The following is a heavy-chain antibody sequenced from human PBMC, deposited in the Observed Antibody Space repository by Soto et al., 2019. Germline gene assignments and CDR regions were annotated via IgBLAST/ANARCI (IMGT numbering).Heavy chain of an antibody. J-gene: IGHJ6*02. CDR2: IIPIFGTA. Sequence: SVKVSCKASGGTFSSYAISWVRQAPGQGLEWMGGIIPIFGTANYAQKFQGRVTITADASTSTAYMELSSLRSEDTAVYYCAKASPHRSPAVRGFWSGYYSYSMYGWGQGTTVPVSS. CDR1: GGTFSSYA. D-gene: IGHD3-3*01. CDR3: AKASPHRSPAVRGFWSGYYSYSMYG. V-gene: IGHV1-69*13.